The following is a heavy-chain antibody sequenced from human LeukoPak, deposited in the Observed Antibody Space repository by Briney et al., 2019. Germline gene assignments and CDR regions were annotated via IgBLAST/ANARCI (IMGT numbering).Heavy chain of an antibody. CDR1: GFTFSSYA. CDR2: IGGSGDTA. CDR3: AKPFYNGNYFYYFDY. V-gene: IGHV3-23*01. J-gene: IGHJ4*02. D-gene: IGHD1-7*01. Sequence: PGGSLRLSCAASGFTFSSYAMNWVRQAPGKGLEWVSTIGGSGDTAYYADSVKGRFTISRDNSKSTLFLQLNGLRAEDTAIYYCAKPFYNGNYFYYFDYWGQGTLVTVSS.